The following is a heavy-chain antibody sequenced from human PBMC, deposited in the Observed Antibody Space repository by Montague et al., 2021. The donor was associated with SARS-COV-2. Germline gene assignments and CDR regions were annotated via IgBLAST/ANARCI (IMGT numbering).Heavy chain of an antibody. V-gene: IGHV2-5*01. J-gene: IGHJ5*02. D-gene: IGHD2/OR15-2a*01. CDR3: SYFSTTLSTGSFAP. Sequence: PALVKPTQTLTLTCSFSGFSLRTGGVGVGWFRQPPEKALGWLALIYWNDDERYTPSLRTRLTITKDISNNQLALIMTNMDPVDTDTYYCSYFSTTLSTGSFAPWGPGHLVTVSS. CDR1: GFSLRTGGVG. CDR2: IYWNDDE.